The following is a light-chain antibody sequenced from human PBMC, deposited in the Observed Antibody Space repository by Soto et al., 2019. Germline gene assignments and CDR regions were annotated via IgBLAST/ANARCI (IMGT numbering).Light chain of an antibody. CDR1: DSNIGSNP. CDR2: TND. V-gene: IGLV1-47*01. Sequence: QSVLTQPPSASGTPGQRVTISCSGGDSNIGSNPVYWYQQLPGTAPKLVIHTNDQRPSGVPDRFSGSKSGTSATLAISGLGSEDGAVYYCASGNDSRGGVLFGGGPKLTVL. CDR3: ASGNDSRGGVL. J-gene: IGLJ2*01.